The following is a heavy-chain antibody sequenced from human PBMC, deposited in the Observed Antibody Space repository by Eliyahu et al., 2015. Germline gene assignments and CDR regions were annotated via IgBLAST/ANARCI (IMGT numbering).Heavy chain of an antibody. J-gene: IGHJ4*02. V-gene: IGHV4-4*08. Sequence: QVQLQESGPGLVKPSETLSLNCTVSGDSLNNYYLSWIRQTPGRGLEXIGYXYXSGATSYGPSLNSRATISRDTSNRRFSLTLTSVTAADTAIYYCARHLATFTLGGPVPRQIDYWGQGTLVTVSS. CDR3: ARHLATFTLGGPVPRQIDY. CDR2: XYXSGAT. D-gene: IGHD3-16*01. CDR1: GDSLNNYY.